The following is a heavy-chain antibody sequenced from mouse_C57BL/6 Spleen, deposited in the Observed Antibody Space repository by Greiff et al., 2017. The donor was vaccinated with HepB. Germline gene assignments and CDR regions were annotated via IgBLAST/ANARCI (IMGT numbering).Heavy chain of an antibody. J-gene: IGHJ2*01. Sequence: EVKLMESGPGLVKPSQSLSLTCSVTGYSITSGYYWNWIRQFPGNKLEWMGYISYDGSNNYNPSLKNRISITRDTSKNQFFLKLNSVTTEDTATYYCARDYYYGSSLDYWGQGTTLTVSS. CDR2: ISYDGSN. V-gene: IGHV3-6*01. D-gene: IGHD1-1*01. CDR3: ARDYYYGSSLDY. CDR1: GYSITSGYY.